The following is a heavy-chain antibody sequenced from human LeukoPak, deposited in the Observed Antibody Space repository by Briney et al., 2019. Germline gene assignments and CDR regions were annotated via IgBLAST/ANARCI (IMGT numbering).Heavy chain of an antibody. CDR3: ARHAYSGSYYGIDY. D-gene: IGHD1-26*01. V-gene: IGHV4-39*01. J-gene: IGHJ4*02. CDR1: GSSIISASYY. CDR2: IYYVGQT. Sequence: PSETLSLTCTVSGSSIISASYYWGWIRRSPGGGLEWLGSIYYVGQTDYKSSLKSRLTMSVDTSRNQFSLKLNSVTAADTAVYYCARHAYSGSYYGIDYWGQGTLVTVSS.